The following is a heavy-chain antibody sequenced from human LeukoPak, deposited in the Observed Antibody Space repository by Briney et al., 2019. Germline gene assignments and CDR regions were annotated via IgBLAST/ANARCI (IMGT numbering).Heavy chain of an antibody. CDR1: GASVYDNSYN. V-gene: IGHV4-39*01. J-gene: IGHJ4*02. Sequence: PSETLSLTCTVSGASVYDNSYNWGWVRQPPGKGLEWIGCVYYSGSAYYNPSLKSRVTISVDTSNNQFSLKLTSVTAADTAFYYCARHHDYGVGKGDWGQGTLVTVSS. D-gene: IGHD4-17*01. CDR2: VYYSGSA. CDR3: ARHHDYGVGKGD.